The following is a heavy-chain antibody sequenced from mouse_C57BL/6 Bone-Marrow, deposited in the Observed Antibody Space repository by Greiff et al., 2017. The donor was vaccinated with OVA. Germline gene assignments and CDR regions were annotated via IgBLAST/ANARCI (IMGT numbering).Heavy chain of an antibody. CDR3: ARRIRRRYFDV. CDR2: ISSGGSYT. J-gene: IGHJ1*03. D-gene: IGHD2-12*01. Sequence: EVKLMESGGDLVKPGGSLKLSCAASGFTFSSYGMSWVRQTPDKRLEWVATISSGGSYTYYPDSVKGRFTISRDNAKNTLYLQMSSLKSEDTAMYYCARRIRRRYFDVWGTGTTVTVSS. CDR1: GFTFSSYG. V-gene: IGHV5-6*02.